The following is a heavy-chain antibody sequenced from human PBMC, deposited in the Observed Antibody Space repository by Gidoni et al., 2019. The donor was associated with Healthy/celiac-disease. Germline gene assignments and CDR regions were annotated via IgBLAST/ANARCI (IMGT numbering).Heavy chain of an antibody. CDR2: IYYSGST. V-gene: IGHV4-31*03. Sequence: QVQLQESGPGLVKPSQTLSLTCTVSGGSITRRGYCWSWIRQHPGKGLAWIGYIYYSGSTYYNPSLKSRVTISVDTSKNQFSLKLSSVTAADTAVYYCARDLPSVGGYYDSSGFVYWGQGTLVTVSS. D-gene: IGHD3-22*01. J-gene: IGHJ4*02. CDR1: GGSITRRGYC. CDR3: ARDLPSVGGYYDSSGFVY.